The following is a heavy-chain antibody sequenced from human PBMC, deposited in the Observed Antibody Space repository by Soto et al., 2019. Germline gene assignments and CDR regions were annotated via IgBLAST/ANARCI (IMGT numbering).Heavy chain of an antibody. V-gene: IGHV4-59*12. CDR2: LYNTGST. J-gene: IGHJ5*02. CDR3: ARVRGNQLLGWFDP. CDR1: GASISRYY. D-gene: IGHD2-2*01. Sequence: SETLSLTCTVSGASISRYYWSWIRQSPGKGLEWIGYLYNTGSTIYNPSLKSRVTISVDTSKNQFSLKLTSVTAADTAVYSCARVRGNQLLGWFDPWRQGTLVTVSS.